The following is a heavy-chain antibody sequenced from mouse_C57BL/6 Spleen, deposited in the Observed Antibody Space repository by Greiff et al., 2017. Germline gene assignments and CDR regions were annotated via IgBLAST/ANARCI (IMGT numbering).Heavy chain of an antibody. V-gene: IGHV1-66*01. CDR3: ARSPNWDYFDY. J-gene: IGHJ2*01. D-gene: IGHD4-1*01. CDR1: GYSFTSYY. CDR2: IYPGSGNT. Sequence: VKLQESGPELVKPGASVKISCKASGYSFTSYYIHWVKQRPGQGLEWIGWIYPGSGNTKYNEKFKGKATLTADTSSSTAYMQLSSLTSEDSAVYYCARSPNWDYFDYWGQGTTLTVSS.